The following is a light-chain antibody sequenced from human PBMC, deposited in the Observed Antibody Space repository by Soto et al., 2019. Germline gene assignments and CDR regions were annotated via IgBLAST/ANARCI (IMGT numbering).Light chain of an antibody. CDR3: QQYNSYSGLT. Sequence: DIQMTQSPSTLSASVGVRVTITCRASQSISSWLAWYQQKPGKAPKLLIHTAATLDSGVPSRFSGSGSGTQFTLTISSLQPDDFATYYCQQYNSYSGLTFGGGTKVEIK. V-gene: IGKV1-5*03. J-gene: IGKJ4*01. CDR2: TAA. CDR1: QSISSW.